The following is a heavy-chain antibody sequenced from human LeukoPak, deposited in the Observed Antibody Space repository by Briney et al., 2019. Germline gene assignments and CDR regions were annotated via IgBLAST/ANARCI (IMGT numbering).Heavy chain of an antibody. D-gene: IGHD3-10*01. CDR2: ISGRGDST. CDR1: GFEFNVYG. Sequence: SGGSLRLSCAASGFEFNVYGMNWVRQAPGKGLEWVSSISGRGDSTSYADSVKGRFIISRDISKNTLYLQMNSLRADDTALYYCAKDDSALWFGELSHYFNWWGQGTLVTVSS. V-gene: IGHV3-23*01. J-gene: IGHJ4*02. CDR3: AKDDSALWFGELSHYFNW.